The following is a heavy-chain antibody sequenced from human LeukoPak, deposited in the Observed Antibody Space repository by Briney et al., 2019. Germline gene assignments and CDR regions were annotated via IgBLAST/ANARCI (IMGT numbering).Heavy chain of an antibody. V-gene: IGHV3-23*01. CDR2: MSGNGGNT. J-gene: IGHJ3*02. CDR1: GFTFSRYW. D-gene: IGHD6-13*01. Sequence: GGSLRLSCAASGFTFSRYWMSWVRQAPGKGLEWVSVMSGNGGNTYYAYSVKGRFTISRDNSKNTLHLQMNILRAEDTAVYYCAKDRWAYSSGWYNAFDIWGQGTMVTVSS. CDR3: AKDRWAYSSGWYNAFDI.